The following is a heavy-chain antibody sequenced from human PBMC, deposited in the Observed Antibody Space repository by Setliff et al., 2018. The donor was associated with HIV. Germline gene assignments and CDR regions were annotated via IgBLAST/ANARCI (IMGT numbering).Heavy chain of an antibody. J-gene: IGHJ6*02. D-gene: IGHD6-6*01. CDR2: ISVHNGNT. CDR3: ARGYSSSSSYYYGMDV. V-gene: IGHV1-18*01. Sequence: ASVKVSCKASDYTFTNYGINWVRQAPGQGLEWMGWISVHNGNTNFAQNVPGRVTMTTDTSTSTAYMEVRSLRSDDTAVYYCARGYSSSSSYYYGMDVWGQGTTVTVSS. CDR1: DYTFTNYG.